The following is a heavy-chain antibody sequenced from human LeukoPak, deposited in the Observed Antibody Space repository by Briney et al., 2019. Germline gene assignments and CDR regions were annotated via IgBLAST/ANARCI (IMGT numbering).Heavy chain of an antibody. Sequence: GGSLRLSCAASGFTLSGHWMSWVSQAPGNGLEWVANINQGGSDKYYVDSVKGRFTISRDNANNLLYLQMNSLRGEDTAVYYCTRDRSRAEDDWGQGTLVTVSS. J-gene: IGHJ4*02. V-gene: IGHV3-7*01. CDR2: INQGGSDK. CDR1: GFTLSGHW. CDR3: TRDRSRAEDD. D-gene: IGHD1-14*01.